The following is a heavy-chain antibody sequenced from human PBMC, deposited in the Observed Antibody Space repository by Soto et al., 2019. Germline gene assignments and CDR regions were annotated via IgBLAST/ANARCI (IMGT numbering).Heavy chain of an antibody. CDR3: ARDLHDYVSFRFDP. CDR2: ISRSSSYI. Sequence: EVQLLESGGGLVKPGGYLRLSCAASGFTFSSYSMNWVRQAPGKGLEWVSSISRSSSYIYYADSVKGRFTISRDNAKNSLYLQMNSLRAEDTAVYYCARDLHDYVSFRFDPWGQGTLVTVSS. J-gene: IGHJ5*02. D-gene: IGHD3-16*01. V-gene: IGHV3-21*01. CDR1: GFTFSSYS.